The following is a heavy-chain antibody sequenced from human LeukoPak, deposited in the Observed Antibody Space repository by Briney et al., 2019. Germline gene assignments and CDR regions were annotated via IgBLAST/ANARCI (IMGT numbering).Heavy chain of an antibody. CDR2: INWNGGSR. D-gene: IGHD2-2*02. J-gene: IGHJ5*02. Sequence: PGGSLRLSCAASGFKFDDYGMSWVRQVPGKGLEWVSGINWNGGSRGYADSVKGRFTISRDNAKNSVYLQMNSLRSEDTAFYHCARDRCSSTSCYNTPNWLDPWGQGTLVTVSS. V-gene: IGHV3-20*01. CDR3: ARDRCSSTSCYNTPNWLDP. CDR1: GFKFDDYG.